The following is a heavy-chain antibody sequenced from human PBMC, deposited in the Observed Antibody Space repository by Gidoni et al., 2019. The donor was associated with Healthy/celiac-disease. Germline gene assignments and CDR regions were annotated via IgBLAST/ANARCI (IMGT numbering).Heavy chain of an antibody. J-gene: IGHJ4*02. CDR1: GGSISSSSYY. V-gene: IGHV4-39*01. CDR3: ARLGIAVAGLDY. Sequence: QLQLQESGPGLVKPSETLSLTCTVPGGSISSSSYYWGWIRQPPGKGLEWIGSIYYSGSTYYNPSLKSRVTISVDTSKNQFSLKLSSVTAADTAVYYCARLGIAVAGLDYWGQGTLVTVSS. D-gene: IGHD6-19*01. CDR2: IYYSGST.